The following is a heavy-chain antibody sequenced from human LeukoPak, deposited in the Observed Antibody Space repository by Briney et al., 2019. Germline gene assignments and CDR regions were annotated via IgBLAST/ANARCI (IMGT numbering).Heavy chain of an antibody. CDR2: ISGSGGST. D-gene: IGHD2-21*02. J-gene: IGHJ6*02. CDR3: AKDSRRRGDSRATLYYYYGMDV. CDR1: GFTFSSYA. V-gene: IGHV3-23*01. Sequence: GGSLRLSCAASGFTFSSYAMSWVRQAPGKGLEWVSVISGSGGSTYYADSVKGRFTISRDNSKNTLYLQMNSLRAEDTAVYYCAKDSRRRGDSRATLYYYYGMDVWGQGTTVTVSS.